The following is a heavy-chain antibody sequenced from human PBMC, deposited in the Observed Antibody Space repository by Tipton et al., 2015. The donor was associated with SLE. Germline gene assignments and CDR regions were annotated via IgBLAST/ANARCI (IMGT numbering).Heavy chain of an antibody. J-gene: IGHJ4*02. V-gene: IGHV4-59*01. Sequence: GLVKPSETLSLTCAVYGGSFSGYYWSWIRQPPGKGLEWIGYIYYSGSTNYNPPLKSRVTISVDTSKNQFSLKLSSVTAADTAVYYCARDGSDWGQGTLVTVSS. CDR2: IYYSGST. D-gene: IGHD6-25*01. CDR3: ARDGSD. CDR1: GGSFSGYY.